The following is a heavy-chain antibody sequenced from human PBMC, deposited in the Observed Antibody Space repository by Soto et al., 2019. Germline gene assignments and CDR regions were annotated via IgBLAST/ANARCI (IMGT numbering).Heavy chain of an antibody. V-gene: IGHV4-34*01. CDR1: GGSFSGYY. Sequence: QVQLQQWGAGLLKPSETLSLTCAVYGGSFSGYYWSWIRQPPGKGLEWIGEVNHGGSINQNPSLKSRITISADTSKNQFSLRLRAVTAADTAVYYCARGIHDAPDKYYFDWWGQGTQVTVSS. J-gene: IGHJ4*02. CDR2: VNHGGSI. CDR3: ARGIHDAPDKYYFDW.